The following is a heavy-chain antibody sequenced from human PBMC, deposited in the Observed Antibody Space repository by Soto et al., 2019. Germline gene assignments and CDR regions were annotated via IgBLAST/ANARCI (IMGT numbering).Heavy chain of an antibody. CDR1: GFTFSSYA. D-gene: IGHD3-22*01. J-gene: IGHJ6*02. V-gene: IGHV3-30-3*01. CDR2: ISFDGGNK. CDR3: DRDGYDFSNANAPPRDGIDI. Sequence: PGGSLRLSFAASGFTFSSYAMHWVRQAPGKGLEWAAVISFDGGNKYYADSVKGRLSIARDNSKNTLYMQMNSQRAEDTGVYSRDRDGYDFSNANAPPRDGIDIWGQGTTVTVSS.